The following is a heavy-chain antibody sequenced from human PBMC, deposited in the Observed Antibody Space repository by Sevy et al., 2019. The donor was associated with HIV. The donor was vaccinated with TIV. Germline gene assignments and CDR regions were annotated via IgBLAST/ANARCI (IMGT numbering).Heavy chain of an antibody. CDR2: ISYSGST. CDR1: GGSISSGGYF. Sequence: SETLSLTCTVSGGSISSGGYFWSWIRQHPRKGLEWSGSISYSGSTYYTPSLKSRVTISVDTSKNQFSLKLSPVTAADTAVYFCARATNLNAFDFWGQGTMVTVSS. CDR3: ARATNLNAFDF. V-gene: IGHV4-31*03. D-gene: IGHD1-26*01. J-gene: IGHJ3*01.